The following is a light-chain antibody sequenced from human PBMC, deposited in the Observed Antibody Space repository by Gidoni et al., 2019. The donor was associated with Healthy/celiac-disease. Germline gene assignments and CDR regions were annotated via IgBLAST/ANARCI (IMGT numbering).Light chain of an antibody. CDR1: SSDVGSYNL. V-gene: IGLV2-23*01. Sequence: PGHSITISCTGTSSDVGSYNLVSWYQQHPGKAPKLMIYEGSKRPSGVSNRFSGSKSGNTASLTISGLQAEDEADYYCCSYAGSSTLFGGGTKLTVL. J-gene: IGLJ2*01. CDR2: EGS. CDR3: CSYAGSSTL.